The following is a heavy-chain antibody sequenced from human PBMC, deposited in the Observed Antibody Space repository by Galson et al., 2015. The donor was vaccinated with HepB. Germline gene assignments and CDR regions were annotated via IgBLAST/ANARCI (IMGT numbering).Heavy chain of an antibody. CDR1: GFTFSSYA. V-gene: IGHV3-23*01. D-gene: IGHD2-15*01. J-gene: IGHJ4*02. CDR2: FSGPVATT. CDR3: AKARSGTCSGATCYYSDF. Sequence: SLRLSCAASGFTFSSYAMSWVRQTPEKGLEWVSTFSGPVATTYHAASVKGRFTISRDNSKNTLSLQMNGLRADDTAVYYCAKARSGTCSGATCYYSDFGGRGALVTVSS.